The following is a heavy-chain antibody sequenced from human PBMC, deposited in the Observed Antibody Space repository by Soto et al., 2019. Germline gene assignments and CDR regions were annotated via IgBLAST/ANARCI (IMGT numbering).Heavy chain of an antibody. V-gene: IGHV5-51*01. CDR3: ARLTCSRTNCYSSHFYYGMDV. D-gene: IGHD2-2*01. CDR2: IYPGVSDA. Sequence: PGESLKISCKVSGYSFSNYWIAWLRQMPGKGPEWMGIIYPGVSDARYSPSFQGRVTISDDKSISTAYLQWSSLKASDTAIYYCARLTCSRTNCYSSHFYYGMDVWGQGTAVTVSS. J-gene: IGHJ6*02. CDR1: GYSFSNYW.